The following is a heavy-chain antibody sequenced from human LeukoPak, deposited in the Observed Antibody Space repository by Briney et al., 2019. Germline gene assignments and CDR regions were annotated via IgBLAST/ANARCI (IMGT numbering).Heavy chain of an antibody. CDR1: GFTFSSYG. D-gene: IGHD2-2*01. J-gene: IGHJ4*02. CDR3: AKFPSTVPTNYFDY. V-gene: IGHV3-23*01. Sequence: GGSLRLSCAASGFTFSSYGMSWVRQAPGKELEWVSIISGSGGSTYYADSVKGRFTISRDNSKNTLYLQMNSLRAEDTAIYYCAKFPSTVPTNYFDYWGQGTLVTVSS. CDR2: ISGSGGST.